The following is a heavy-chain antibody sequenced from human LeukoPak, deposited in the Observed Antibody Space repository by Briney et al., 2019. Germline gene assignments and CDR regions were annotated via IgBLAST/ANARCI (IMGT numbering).Heavy chain of an antibody. CDR1: GYTFTSYD. J-gene: IGHJ6*02. D-gene: IGHD2-2*01. CDR3: ARGVRFLPAAFYGMDV. CDR2: MNPNSGNT. V-gene: IGHV1-8*01. Sequence: ASVKVSCKASGYTFTSYDINWVRQATGQGLEWMGWMNPNSGNTGYAQKFQGRVTMTRNTSISTAYMELSSLRSEDAAVYYCARGVRFLPAAFYGMDVWGQGTTVTVSS.